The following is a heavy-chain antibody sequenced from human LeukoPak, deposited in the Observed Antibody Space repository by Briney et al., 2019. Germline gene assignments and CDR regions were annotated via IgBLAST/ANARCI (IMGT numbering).Heavy chain of an antibody. J-gene: IGHJ6*03. CDR3: ATAYQYGSGSYAQTYYYYYMDV. Sequence: ASVKVSCKVSGYTLTELSMHWVRQAPGKGLEWRGGFDPEDGETIYAQKFQGRVTMTEDTSTDTAYMELSSLISEDTAVYYCATAYQYGSGSYAQTYYYYYMDVWGKGTTVTVSS. D-gene: IGHD3-10*01. V-gene: IGHV1-24*01. CDR1: GYTLTELS. CDR2: FDPEDGET.